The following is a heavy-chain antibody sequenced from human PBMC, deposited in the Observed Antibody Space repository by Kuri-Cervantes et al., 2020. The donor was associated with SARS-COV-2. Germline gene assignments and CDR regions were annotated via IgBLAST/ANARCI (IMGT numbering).Heavy chain of an antibody. Sequence: SETLSLTCSVSGYSITNGYYWGWIRQPPGKGLEWIGSVYHSGETYYNPSLNRRVSISIDASKNQFSLKLTSVTAADTAVYYCARDPSRGVRWSGYPNYFDYWGQGTLVTVSS. V-gene: IGHV4-38-2*02. D-gene: IGHD3-3*01. CDR3: ARDPSRGVRWSGYPNYFDY. CDR1: GYSITNGYY. J-gene: IGHJ4*02. CDR2: VYHSGET.